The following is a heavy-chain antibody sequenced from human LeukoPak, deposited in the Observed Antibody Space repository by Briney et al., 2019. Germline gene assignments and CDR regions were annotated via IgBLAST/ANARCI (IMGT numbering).Heavy chain of an antibody. CDR3: TTDLGLTMIRGVIVS. J-gene: IGHJ4*02. V-gene: IGHV3-15*01. CDR1: GFTFTNAW. Sequence: GGSLRLSCEASGFTFTNAWMNWVRQAPGKGLAWVGRIKSKGDGETTDYAAPVKGRFTMSRDDSKATLYLQMNYLEAEDTAVYYCTTDLGLTMIRGVIVSWGQGALVTVSS. D-gene: IGHD3-10*01. CDR2: IKSKGDGETT.